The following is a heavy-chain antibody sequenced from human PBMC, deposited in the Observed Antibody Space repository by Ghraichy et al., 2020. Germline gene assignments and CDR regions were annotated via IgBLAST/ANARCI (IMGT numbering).Heavy chain of an antibody. D-gene: IGHD5-12*01. V-gene: IGHV4-61*02. CDR3: ARGGVVATIGWFDP. CDR2: IYTSGST. Sequence: SETLSLTCTVSGGSISSGSYYWSWIRQPAGKGLEWIGRIYTSGSTNYNPSLKSRVTISVDTSKNQFSLTLSSVTAADTAVYYCARGGVVATIGWFDPWGQGTLVTVSS. CDR1: GGSISSGSYY. J-gene: IGHJ5*02.